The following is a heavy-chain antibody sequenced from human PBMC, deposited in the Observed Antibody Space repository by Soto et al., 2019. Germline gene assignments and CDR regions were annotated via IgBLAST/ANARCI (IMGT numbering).Heavy chain of an antibody. V-gene: IGHV3-23*01. Sequence: GGSLRLSCAASGFTFSSYAMSWVRQAPGKGLEWVSAISGSGGSTYYADSVKGRFTISRDNSKNTLYLQMNGLRVEDTAVYYSGKDRLAGNFDYWGQGTQVTVSS. J-gene: IGHJ4*02. CDR3: GKDRLAGNFDY. CDR2: ISGSGGST. CDR1: GFTFSSYA.